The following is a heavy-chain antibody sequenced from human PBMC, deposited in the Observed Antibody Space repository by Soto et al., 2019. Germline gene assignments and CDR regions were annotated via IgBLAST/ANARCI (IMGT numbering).Heavy chain of an antibody. CDR3: ARAGHYGDYVENY. D-gene: IGHD4-17*01. Sequence: EVQLVESGGGLVKPGGSLRLSCAASGFTFSSYSMNWVRQAPGKGLEWVSSISSSSSYIYYADSVKGRFTISGDNAKNSLYLQMNSLRAEDTAVYYCARAGHYGDYVENYWGQGTLVTVSS. J-gene: IGHJ4*02. V-gene: IGHV3-21*01. CDR2: ISSSSSYI. CDR1: GFTFSSYS.